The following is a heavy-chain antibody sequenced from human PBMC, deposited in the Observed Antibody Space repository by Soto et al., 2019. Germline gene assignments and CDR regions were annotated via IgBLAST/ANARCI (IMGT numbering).Heavy chain of an antibody. Sequence: LRLSCAASGFTFSSYGMHWVRQAPGKGLEWVAVIWYDGSNKYYADSVKGRFTISRDNSKNTLYLQMNSLRAEDTAVYYCARDRYSSGWDPFDYWGQGTLVTVSS. J-gene: IGHJ4*02. V-gene: IGHV3-33*01. CDR2: IWYDGSNK. CDR3: ARDRYSSGWDPFDY. CDR1: GFTFSSYG. D-gene: IGHD6-19*01.